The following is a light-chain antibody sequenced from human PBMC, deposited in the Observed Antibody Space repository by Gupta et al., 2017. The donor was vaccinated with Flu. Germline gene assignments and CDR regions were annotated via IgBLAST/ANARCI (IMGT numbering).Light chain of an antibody. CDR3: QQANSFPFT. CDR2: GAA. Sequence: DIKLTQVPSSVSASAGDRVSITCRAIQDIDTGLAWYQHKAGTGPKVLIYGAAILQDDVPSRFSGSGSGTEFTLTISGLQPEDFATYYCQQANSFPFTFGQGTRL. V-gene: IGKV1-12*02. J-gene: IGKJ5*01. CDR1: QDIDTG.